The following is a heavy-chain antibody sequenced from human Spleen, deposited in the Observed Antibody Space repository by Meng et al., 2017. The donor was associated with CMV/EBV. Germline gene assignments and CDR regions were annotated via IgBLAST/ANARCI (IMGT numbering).Heavy chain of an antibody. CDR3: AREITMVRAEYNWFDP. D-gene: IGHD3-10*01. CDR1: GFTFSSYS. J-gene: IGHJ5*02. V-gene: IGHV3-21*01. CDR2: ISSSSSYI. Sequence: GESLKISCAASGFTFSSYSMNWVRQAPGKGLEWVSSISSSSSYIYYADSVKGRFTISRDNSKNTLYLQMNSLRAEDTAVYYCAREITMVRAEYNWFDPWGQGTLVTVSS.